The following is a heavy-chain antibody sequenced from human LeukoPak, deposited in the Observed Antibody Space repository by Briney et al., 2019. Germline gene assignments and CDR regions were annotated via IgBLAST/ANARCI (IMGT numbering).Heavy chain of an antibody. CDR2: INHSGNT. D-gene: IGHD3-22*01. CDR3: ASLRYYYDSSGSRPVNY. CDR1: GGSFSGYY. J-gene: IGHJ4*02. V-gene: IGHV4-34*01. Sequence: SETLSLTCAVYGGSFSGYYWSWIRQPPGKGLEWIGEINHSGNTNYNPSLKSRVTISVDTSKNQFSLKLSSVTAADTAVYHCASLRYYYDSSGSRPVNYWGQGTLVTVSS.